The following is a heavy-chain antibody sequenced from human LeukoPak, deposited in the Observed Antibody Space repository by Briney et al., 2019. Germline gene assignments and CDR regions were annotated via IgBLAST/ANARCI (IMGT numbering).Heavy chain of an antibody. D-gene: IGHD3-10*01. CDR1: GFIFSSYA. CDR2: ISYDGNNK. Sequence: PGGSLRLSCAASGFIFSSYAMNWVRQAPGKGLEWVAVISYDGNNKYYVDSVKGRFTISRDNSNNTLYLQMNSLRAEDTAVYYCARAKWRGSGSYSGDAFDIWGQGTMATVSS. J-gene: IGHJ3*02. V-gene: IGHV3-30-3*01. CDR3: ARAKWRGSGSYSGDAFDI.